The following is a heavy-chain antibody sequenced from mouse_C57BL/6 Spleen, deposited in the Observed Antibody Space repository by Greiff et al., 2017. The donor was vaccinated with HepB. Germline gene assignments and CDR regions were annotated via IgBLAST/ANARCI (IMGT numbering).Heavy chain of an antibody. Sequence: VQLQQSGPELVKPGASVKISCKASGYAFSSSWMNWVKQRPGKGLEWIGRIYPGDGDTNYNGKFKGKATLTADKSSSTAYMQLSSLTSEDSAVYFCARRYDYDEGNCDYWGQGTTLTVSS. CDR1: GYAFSSSW. D-gene: IGHD2-4*01. V-gene: IGHV1-82*01. CDR2: IYPGDGDT. J-gene: IGHJ2*01. CDR3: ARRYDYDEGNCDY.